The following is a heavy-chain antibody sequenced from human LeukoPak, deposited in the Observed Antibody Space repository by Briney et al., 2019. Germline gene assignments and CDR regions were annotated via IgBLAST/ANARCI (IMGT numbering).Heavy chain of an antibody. Sequence: PGRSLRLSCAASGFTFSSYAMHWVRQAPGKGLEWVAVISYDGSNKYYADSVKGRFTISRDNSKNTLYLQMNSLRAEDTAVYYCARGASPLYSSGRHDALDIWGQGTMVTVSS. CDR3: ARGASPLYSSGRHDALDI. D-gene: IGHD6-19*01. CDR2: ISYDGSNK. CDR1: GFTFSSYA. V-gene: IGHV3-30*04. J-gene: IGHJ3*02.